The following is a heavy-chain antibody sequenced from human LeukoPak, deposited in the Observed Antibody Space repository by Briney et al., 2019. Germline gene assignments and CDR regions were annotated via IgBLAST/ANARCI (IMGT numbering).Heavy chain of an antibody. V-gene: IGHV3-33*01. D-gene: IGHD6-19*01. Sequence: KSGGSLRLSCAASGFTFSSHGMHWVSQAPGNGLEWVAVIWYDGSNKYYADSVKGRFTISRDNSKNTLYLQMNSLRVEDTAVYYCAGSIAVAGTIDYWGQGTLVTVSS. J-gene: IGHJ4*02. CDR1: GFTFSSHG. CDR2: IWYDGSNK. CDR3: AGSIAVAGTIDY.